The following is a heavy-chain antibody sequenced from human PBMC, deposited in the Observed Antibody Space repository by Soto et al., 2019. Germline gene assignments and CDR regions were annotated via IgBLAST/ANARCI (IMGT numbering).Heavy chain of an antibody. Sequence: SETLSLTCSVSGGSISGSYWSWIRQSPGKGLEWLGYVYYTGSTNYSPSLRSRVSISVDTSKNEFSLRLSSVTAADTAVYFCVRSVAVPGTHIDYWGQGTQVTVSS. CDR3: VRSVAVPGTHIDY. CDR1: GGSISGSY. V-gene: IGHV4-59*01. D-gene: IGHD6-19*01. J-gene: IGHJ4*02. CDR2: VYYTGST.